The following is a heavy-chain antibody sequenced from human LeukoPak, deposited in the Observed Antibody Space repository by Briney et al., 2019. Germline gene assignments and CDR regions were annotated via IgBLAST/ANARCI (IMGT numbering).Heavy chain of an antibody. CDR2: VNSNSGGT. CDR3: ARGYCSGGSCYHFES. J-gene: IGHJ4*02. D-gene: IGHD2-15*01. V-gene: IGHV1-2*02. Sequence: VASVKVSCKASGYTFTGYYMHWVRQAPGQGLEWMGWVNSNSGGTHYAQKFEGRVTMTRDTSISTAYMELSRLKSDDTAVYYCARGYCSGGSCYHFESWGQGTLVTVSS. CDR1: GYTFTGYY.